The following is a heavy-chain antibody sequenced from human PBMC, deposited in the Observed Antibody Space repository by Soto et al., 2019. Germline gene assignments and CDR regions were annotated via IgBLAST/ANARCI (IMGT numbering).Heavy chain of an antibody. Sequence: EVLLVESGGGLLQPGRSLRLSCAPSGFTLGDYALSWFRQAPGKGLEWVAFIRSKAYGGTTEYAASVKGRFTISGDDSKNIAYLQMNSLKTEDTAVYFCTRWKESYTEYWGQGTLVTVSS. J-gene: IGHJ4*02. CDR3: TRWKESYTEY. CDR2: IRSKAYGGTT. V-gene: IGHV3-49*03. CDR1: GFTLGDYA. D-gene: IGHD2-2*02.